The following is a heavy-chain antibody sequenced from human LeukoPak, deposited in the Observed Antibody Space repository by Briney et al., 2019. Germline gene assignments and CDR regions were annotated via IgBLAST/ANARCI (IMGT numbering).Heavy chain of an antibody. CDR3: ARVHNILSYMDV. CDR1: GFTFSSYA. J-gene: IGHJ6*03. Sequence: GGSLRLSCAASGFTFSSYAMSWVRQAPGKGLEWVSYISSSGSTIYYADSVKGRFTISRDNAKNSLYLQMNSLRAEDTAVYYCARVHNILSYMDVWGKGTTVTISS. CDR2: ISSSGSTI. V-gene: IGHV3-48*03. D-gene: IGHD3-9*01.